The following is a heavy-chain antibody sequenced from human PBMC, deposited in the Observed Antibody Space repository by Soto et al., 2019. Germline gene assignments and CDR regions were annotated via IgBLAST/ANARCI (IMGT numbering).Heavy chain of an antibody. CDR2: INAGNGNR. D-gene: IGHD6-19*01. V-gene: IGHV1-3*01. Sequence: ASVKVSCKASGYTFTSYGMHWVRQAPGQRLEWMGWINAGNGNRKYSQKFQGRVTITRDTSASTAYMELSSLRSEDTTVYYCARDLGGWTDYWGQGTLVTVS. J-gene: IGHJ4*02. CDR1: GYTFTSYG. CDR3: ARDLGGWTDY.